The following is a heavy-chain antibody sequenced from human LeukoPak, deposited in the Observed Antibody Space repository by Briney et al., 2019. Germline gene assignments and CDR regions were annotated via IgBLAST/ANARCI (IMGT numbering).Heavy chain of an antibody. D-gene: IGHD6-6*01. CDR3: ARDGSSSGSAFDI. Sequence: ASVKVSCKASGYTFTGYYMHLVRQAPGQGLEWMGWINPNSGGTNYAQKFQGRVTMTRDTSISTAYMELSRLRSDDTAVYYCARDGSSSGSAFDIWGQGTMVTVSS. CDR1: GYTFTGYY. CDR2: INPNSGGT. J-gene: IGHJ3*02. V-gene: IGHV1-2*02.